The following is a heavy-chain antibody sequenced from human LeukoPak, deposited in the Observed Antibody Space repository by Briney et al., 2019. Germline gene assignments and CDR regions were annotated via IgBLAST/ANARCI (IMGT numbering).Heavy chain of an antibody. J-gene: IGHJ4*02. Sequence: SETLSLTCTVSGGSISSSSYYWGWIRQPPGKGLEWIGSIYYSGSTYYNPSLKSRVTISVDTSKTQFSLKLSSVTAADTAVYYCARQGGVVLAAANYFDYWGQGTLVTVSS. D-gene: IGHD6-13*01. CDR3: ARQGGVVLAAANYFDY. CDR1: GGSISSSSYY. CDR2: IYYSGST. V-gene: IGHV4-39*01.